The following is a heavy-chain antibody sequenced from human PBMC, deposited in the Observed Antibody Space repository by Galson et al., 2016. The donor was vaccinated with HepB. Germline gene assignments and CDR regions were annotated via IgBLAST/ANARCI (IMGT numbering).Heavy chain of an antibody. CDR1: GLSFRSYG. V-gene: IGHV3-30*18. CDR3: AKDEYTIGWGPPWFDP. J-gene: IGHJ5*02. Sequence: SLRLSCAASGLSFRSYGMHWVRQAPGKGLEWVAVISYDGTKRSYGDSVRGRFTISRDNSKNTLYLEMNSPRAEDTAVYYCAKDEYTIGWGPPWFDPLGPGNAGHRLL. D-gene: IGHD3-10*01. CDR2: ISYDGTKR.